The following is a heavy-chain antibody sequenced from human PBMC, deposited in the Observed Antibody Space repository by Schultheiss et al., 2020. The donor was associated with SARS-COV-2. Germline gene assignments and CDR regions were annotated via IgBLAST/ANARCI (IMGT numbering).Heavy chain of an antibody. CDR1: GFTFRSYG. CDR3: AKEYYDFWSGNRPFDY. CDR2: ISGSGGST. D-gene: IGHD3-3*01. J-gene: IGHJ4*02. V-gene: IGHV3-23*01. Sequence: GGSLRLSCAASGFTFRSYGMSWVRWVRRAPGKGLEWVSAISGSGGSTYYADSVKGRFTISRDNSKNTLYLQMNSLRAEDTAVYYCAKEYYDFWSGNRPFDYWGQGTLVTVSS.